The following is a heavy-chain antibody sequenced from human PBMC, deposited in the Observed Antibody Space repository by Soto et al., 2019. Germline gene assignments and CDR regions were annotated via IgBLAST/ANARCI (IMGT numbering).Heavy chain of an antibody. CDR3: AREGTYSYGLDY. Sequence: QVQLVESEGGVVQPGRAQRLSCVASGFTFRNYGMHWVRQAPGKGLQWVAVIWYDGSNKYYADSVKGRFTISRDNSKNTLYLQMNSLRAEDTAVYYCAREGTYSYGLDYWGQGTLVTVSS. V-gene: IGHV3-30*19. CDR1: GFTFRNYG. CDR2: IWYDGSNK. D-gene: IGHD5-18*01. J-gene: IGHJ4*02.